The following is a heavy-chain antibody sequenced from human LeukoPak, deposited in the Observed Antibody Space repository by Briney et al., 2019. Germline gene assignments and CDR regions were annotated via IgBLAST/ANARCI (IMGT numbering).Heavy chain of an antibody. CDR2: INPNSGVT. CDR3: ARQADNNWFDS. Sequence: GASVTVSFKASGYTFTGYYMHWVRQAPGQGLEWMGWINPNSGVTKYAQKFQGRVTMTRDTSISTAYLELNRLSSDDSAVFYCARQADNNWFDSWGQGTLVTVSS. CDR1: GYTFTGYY. V-gene: IGHV1-2*02. J-gene: IGHJ5*01. D-gene: IGHD2-15*01.